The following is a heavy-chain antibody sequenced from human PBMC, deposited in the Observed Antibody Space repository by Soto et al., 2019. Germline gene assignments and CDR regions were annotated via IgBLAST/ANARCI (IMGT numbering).Heavy chain of an antibody. CDR2: ISAYNGNT. J-gene: IGHJ5*02. D-gene: IGHD3-10*01. CDR3: ARGGGSGSSYNPYNWFDP. V-gene: IGHV1-18*01. CDR1: GYTFTNYG. Sequence: ASVKVSCKASGYTFTNYGISWVRQAPGQGLEWMGWISAYNGNTKYAQKLQGRVTMTTDTSTSTAYMELRSLRSDDTAVYYCARGGGSGSSYNPYNWFDPWGQGTLVTVSS.